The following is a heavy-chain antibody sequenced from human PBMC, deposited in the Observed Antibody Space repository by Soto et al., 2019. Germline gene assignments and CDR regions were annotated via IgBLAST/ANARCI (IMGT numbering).Heavy chain of an antibody. CDR1: SGSISSSNW. CDR3: ARVMITFGGVIVSGYNWFDP. D-gene: IGHD3-16*02. CDR2: IYHSGST. V-gene: IGHV4-4*02. J-gene: IGHJ5*02. Sequence: SETLSLTCAVSSGSISSSNWWSWVRQPPGKGLEWIGEIYHSGSTNYNPSLKSRVTISVDKSKNQFSLKLSSVTAADTAVYYCARVMITFGGVIVSGYNWFDPWGQGTLVTVSS.